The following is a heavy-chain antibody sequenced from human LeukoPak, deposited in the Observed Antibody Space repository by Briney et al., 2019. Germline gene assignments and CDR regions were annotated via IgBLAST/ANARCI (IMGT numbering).Heavy chain of an antibody. V-gene: IGHV4-34*01. CDR3: ARGGRSRGSMSFYYMGV. CDR1: GVSLNGYY. J-gene: IGHJ6*03. CDR2: INHSGRT. Sequence: SETLSLTCAVSGVSLNGYYWGWIRQTPGKGLEWIGEINHSGRTNYNPSLKSRVTISADTSKNQFSLELRSVTAADTAVYYCARGGRSRGSMSFYYMGVWGKGATVTVSS. D-gene: IGHD3-10*01.